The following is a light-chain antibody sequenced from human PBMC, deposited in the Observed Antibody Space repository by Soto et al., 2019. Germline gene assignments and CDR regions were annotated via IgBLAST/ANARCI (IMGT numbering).Light chain of an antibody. Sequence: EIVMTQSPATLSVSPGERATLSCRASQSVSSNLACYQQKPGQAPRLLIHGASTRATGIPARFSGSGSGTEFTLTISSLRSEDFAVYYCQQYNEWPPVTFGGGTKVEIK. J-gene: IGKJ4*01. CDR1: QSVSSN. CDR3: QQYNEWPPVT. V-gene: IGKV3-15*01. CDR2: GAS.